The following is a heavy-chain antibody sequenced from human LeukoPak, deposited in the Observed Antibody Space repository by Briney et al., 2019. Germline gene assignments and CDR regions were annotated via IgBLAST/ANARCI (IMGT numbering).Heavy chain of an antibody. Sequence: GGSLRLSCAASGFTFSDHYMDWVRQAPGKGLEWVGRTRNKANSYTTEYAASVKGRFTISRDNAKNSMYLQMNSLRAEDTAVYYCARCIMGYSGYDLDYWGQGTLVTVSS. CDR3: ARCIMGYSGYDLDY. CDR2: TRNKANSYTT. CDR1: GFTFSDHY. V-gene: IGHV3-72*01. D-gene: IGHD5-12*01. J-gene: IGHJ4*02.